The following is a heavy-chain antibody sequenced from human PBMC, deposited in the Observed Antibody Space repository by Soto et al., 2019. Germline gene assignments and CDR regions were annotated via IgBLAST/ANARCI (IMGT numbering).Heavy chain of an antibody. Sequence: QITLKESGPTLVESTQTLTLTCTFSGFSLTTAGVGVGWIRQPPGKALGWLALIYWDDDNRSSPSLQSRLTXTXDXXKTQVVLTMTNMDPVDTATYYCAQRRQRAYNKFDFWGQGTMVTVSS. CDR3: AQRRQRAYNKFDF. CDR2: IYWDDDN. J-gene: IGHJ3*01. CDR1: GFSLTTAGVG. V-gene: IGHV2-5*02. D-gene: IGHD4-4*01.